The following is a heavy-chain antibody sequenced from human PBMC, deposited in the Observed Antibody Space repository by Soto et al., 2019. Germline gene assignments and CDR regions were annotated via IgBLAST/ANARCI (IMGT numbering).Heavy chain of an antibody. CDR2: ISGSGGST. J-gene: IGHJ4*02. CDR3: AKDISCSSTSCYVSGSDY. CDR1: GFTFSSYA. D-gene: IGHD2-2*01. V-gene: IGHV3-23*01. Sequence: GGSLRLSCAASGFTFSSYAMSWVLQAPGKGLEWVSAISGSGGSTYYADSVKGRFTISRDNSKNTLYLQMNSLRAEDTAVYYCAKDISCSSTSCYVSGSDYWGQGTLVTVSS.